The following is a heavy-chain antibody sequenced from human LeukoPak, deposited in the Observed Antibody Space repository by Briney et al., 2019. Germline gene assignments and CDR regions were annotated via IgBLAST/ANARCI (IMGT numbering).Heavy chain of an antibody. CDR1: GFTFSSYA. CDR3: ARDPHSTGTSP. D-gene: IGHD1-1*01. V-gene: IGHV3-30-3*01. J-gene: IGHJ5*02. CDR2: ISYDGSNK. Sequence: PGRSLRLSCAASGFTFSSYAMHWVRQAPGKGLEWVAVISYDGSNKYYADSVKGRFTISRDNSKNTLYLQMNSLRAEDTAVYYCARDPHSTGTSPWCQGTLVTVSS.